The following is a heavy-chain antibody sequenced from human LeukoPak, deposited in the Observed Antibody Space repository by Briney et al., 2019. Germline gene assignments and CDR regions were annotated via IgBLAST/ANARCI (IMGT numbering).Heavy chain of an antibody. D-gene: IGHD3-22*01. CDR3: ARHYDSSGYSLGY. Sequence: SETLSLTCTVSGGSISSYYWSWIRQPPEKGLEWIGYIYYSGSTNYNPSLKSRVTISVDTSKNQFSLKLSSVTAADTAVYYCARHYDSSGYSLGYWGQGTLVTVSS. CDR2: IYYSGST. J-gene: IGHJ4*02. CDR1: GGSISSYY. V-gene: IGHV4-59*01.